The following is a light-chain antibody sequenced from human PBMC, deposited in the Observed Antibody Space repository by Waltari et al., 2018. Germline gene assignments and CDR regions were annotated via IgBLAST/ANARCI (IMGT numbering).Light chain of an antibody. V-gene: IGLV2-14*01. CDR3: SSYTSSDTVI. Sequence: QSALTQPASVSGSPGQSSTISCTGTSSDVGDYHFVSWYQQHPGKAPKLMIYEVSNRPSGVSNRFSGSKSGNTASLTISGLQTEDEADYYCSSYTSSDTVIFGGGTKLAVL. CDR2: EVS. J-gene: IGLJ2*01. CDR1: SSDVGDYHF.